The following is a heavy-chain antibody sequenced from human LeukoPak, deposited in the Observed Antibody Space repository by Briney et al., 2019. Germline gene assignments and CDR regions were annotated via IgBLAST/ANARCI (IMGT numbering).Heavy chain of an antibody. J-gene: IGHJ4*02. Sequence: WASVKVSCKASGYTFTDYYIHWVRQAPGQGLEYMGWINPNSGYTKYAPKFQDRVTMTRDTSISTVYMELSRLISGDTAVYYCARGDNMVRGVISDYWGQGTLVTVSS. CDR3: ARGDNMVRGVISDY. D-gene: IGHD3-10*01. CDR1: GYTFTDYY. V-gene: IGHV1-2*02. CDR2: INPNSGYT.